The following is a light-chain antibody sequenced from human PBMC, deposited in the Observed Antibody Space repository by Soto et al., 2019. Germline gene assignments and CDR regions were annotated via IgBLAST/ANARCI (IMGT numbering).Light chain of an antibody. V-gene: IGKV3-15*01. CDR3: QQANSFPQT. Sequence: VLTQSPGTLSLSPWERATLSCRASQSVSSSYLAWYQQKPGQAPRLLIYGASTRATGIPARFSGSGSGTEFTLTISSLQSEDFATYYCQQANSFPQTFGQGTKVDIK. CDR1: QSVSSSY. J-gene: IGKJ1*01. CDR2: GAS.